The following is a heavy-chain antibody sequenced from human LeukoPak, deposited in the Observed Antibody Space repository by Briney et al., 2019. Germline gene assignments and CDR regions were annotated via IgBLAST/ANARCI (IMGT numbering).Heavy chain of an antibody. J-gene: IGHJ3*02. D-gene: IGHD3-22*01. CDR3: ARARNYYDSSGFYYEGDAFDI. CDR2: INHSGST. CDR1: GGSFSGYY. Sequence: PSETLSLTCAVYGGSFSGYYWSWIRQPPGKGLGWIGEINHSGSTNYNPSLKSRVTISIDTSKNQFSLKLSSVTAADTAVYYCARARNYYDSSGFYYEGDAFDIWGQGTMVTVSS. V-gene: IGHV4-34*01.